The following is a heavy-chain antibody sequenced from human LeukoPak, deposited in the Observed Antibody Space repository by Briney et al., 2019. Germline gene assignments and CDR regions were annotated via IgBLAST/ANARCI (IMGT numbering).Heavy chain of an antibody. D-gene: IGHD3-3*01. CDR2: IYYSGST. CDR1: GGSISSYY. CDR3: ARGGRYDFWSGYYTGSPLDY. Sequence: SETLSLTCTVSGGSISSYYWSWIRQPPGKGLEWIGYIYYSGSTNYNPSLKSRVTISVDTSKNQFSLKLSSVTAADTAVYYCARGGRYDFWSGYYTGSPLDYWGQGTLVTVSS. V-gene: IGHV4-59*12. J-gene: IGHJ4*02.